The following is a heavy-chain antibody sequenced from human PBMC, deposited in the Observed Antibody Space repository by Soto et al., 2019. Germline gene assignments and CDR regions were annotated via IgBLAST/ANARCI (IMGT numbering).Heavy chain of an antibody. CDR2: IKQDGSEE. V-gene: IGHV3-7*05. CDR1: GLPFSNYW. J-gene: IGHJ4*02. D-gene: IGHD1-26*01. Sequence: GGSLRLSCAATGLPFSNYWMSWVRQAPGKGLEWVANIKQDGSEEYYVDSVKGRFTISRDNAKSSLYLQMNSLRAEDTAVYYCAREFRGSRGRDYYFDYWVQGTLVTVSS. CDR3: AREFRGSRGRDYYFDY.